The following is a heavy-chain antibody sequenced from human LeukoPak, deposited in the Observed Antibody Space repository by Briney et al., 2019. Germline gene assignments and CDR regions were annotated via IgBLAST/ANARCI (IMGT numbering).Heavy chain of an antibody. CDR1: GFTFSTYS. Sequence: GGSLRLSCAASGFTFSTYSLNWVRQAPGKGLEWVSYISGSSNTIYYADSVKGRFTISRDNAKNSLYLQMNSLRAEDTAVYYCARDWRDSSGKFPYDAFDIWGQGTMVTVSS. J-gene: IGHJ3*02. CDR2: ISGSSNTI. D-gene: IGHD3-22*01. V-gene: IGHV3-48*01. CDR3: ARDWRDSSGKFPYDAFDI.